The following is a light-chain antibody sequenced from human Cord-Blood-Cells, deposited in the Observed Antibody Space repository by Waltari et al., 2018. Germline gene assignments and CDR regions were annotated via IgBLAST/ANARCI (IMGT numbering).Light chain of an antibody. Sequence: QSPLTPPASASGSPGRSITLSCIGTSSDAGGHNYASWYQQHPGNAPKLMIYDVSNRPSGVSNRFSGSKSGNTASLTISGLQAEDEADYYCSSYTSSSTVVFGGGTKLTVL. CDR2: DVS. CDR1: SSDAGGHNY. V-gene: IGLV2-14*01. CDR3: SSYTSSSTVV. J-gene: IGLJ2*01.